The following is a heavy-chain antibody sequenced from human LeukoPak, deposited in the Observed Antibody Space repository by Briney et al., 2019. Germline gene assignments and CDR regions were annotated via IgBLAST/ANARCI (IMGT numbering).Heavy chain of an antibody. CDR2: INPSGGST. D-gene: IGHD3-10*01. Sequence: ASVTVSCKASGYTFTSYYMHWVRQAPGQGLEWMGIINPSGGSTSYAQKFQGRVTMTRDMSTSTVYMELSSLRSEDTAMYYCARLGGGFGELFLDYWGQGTLVTVSS. CDR3: ARLGGGFGELFLDY. J-gene: IGHJ4*02. V-gene: IGHV1-46*01. CDR1: GYTFTSYY.